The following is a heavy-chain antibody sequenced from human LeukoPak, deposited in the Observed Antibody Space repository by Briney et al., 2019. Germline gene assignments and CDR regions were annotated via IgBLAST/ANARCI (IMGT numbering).Heavy chain of an antibody. J-gene: IGHJ4*02. Sequence: ASVKVSCKASGGTFSSYAISWVRQAPGQGLEWMGGIIPIFGTANYAQKFQGRVTITADESTSTAYMELSSLRSEDTAVYYCARDRDWAGYSYGFYYWGQGTLVTVSS. CDR1: GGTFSSYA. CDR2: IIPIFGTA. V-gene: IGHV1-69*13. D-gene: IGHD5-18*01. CDR3: ARDRDWAGYSYGFYY.